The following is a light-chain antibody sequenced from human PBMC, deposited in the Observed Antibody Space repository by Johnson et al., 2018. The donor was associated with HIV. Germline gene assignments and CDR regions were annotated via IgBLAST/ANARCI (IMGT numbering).Light chain of an antibody. Sequence: QSVLTQPPSVSAAPGQKVTISCSGSSSNIGNNYLSWYQQLPGTAPKLLIYDNNKRPSGIPDRFSGSKSGTSATLGITGLQTGDEADYYCGTWDSSLGTYVFGTGTKVTVL. J-gene: IGLJ1*01. CDR2: DNN. CDR3: GTWDSSLGTYV. CDR1: SSNIGNNY. V-gene: IGLV1-51*01.